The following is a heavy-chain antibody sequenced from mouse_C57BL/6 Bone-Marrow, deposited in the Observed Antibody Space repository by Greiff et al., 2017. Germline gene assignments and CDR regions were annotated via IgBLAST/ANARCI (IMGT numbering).Heavy chain of an antibody. CDR3: TTYDGYLDY. Sequence: EVKLLESGAELVRPGASVKLSCTASGFNIKDYYLHWVKQRPEQGLEWIGRIAPEDGDTEYAPKFQGKATMTADTSSNPAYLQLSRLTSEDTAVYYCTTYDGYLDYWGQGTTLTVSS. CDR2: IAPEDGDT. V-gene: IGHV14-1*01. J-gene: IGHJ2*01. D-gene: IGHD2-3*01. CDR1: GFNIKDYY.